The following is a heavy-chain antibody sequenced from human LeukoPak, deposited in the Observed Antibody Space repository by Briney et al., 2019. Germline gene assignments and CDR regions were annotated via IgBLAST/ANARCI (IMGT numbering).Heavy chain of an antibody. D-gene: IGHD6-19*01. CDR1: GYSFTSYW. CDR2: IYPGDPDT. V-gene: IGHV5-51*01. J-gene: IGHJ4*02. CDR3: ARRKSSGEWLVPYFDY. Sequence: GESLKISCKGSGYSFTSYWIGWVRQMPGKGLEWMGIIYPGDPDTRYSPSFQGQVTISADKSISTAYLQWSSLKASDTAMYYCARRKSSGEWLVPYFDYWGQGTLVTVSS.